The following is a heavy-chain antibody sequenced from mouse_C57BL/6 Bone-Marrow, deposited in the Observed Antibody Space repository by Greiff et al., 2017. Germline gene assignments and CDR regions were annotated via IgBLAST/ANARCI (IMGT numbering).Heavy chain of an antibody. Sequence: QVQLQQSGAELVRPGSSVKLSCKASGYTFTSYWMHWVKQRPIQGLEWIGNIDPSDSETHYNQKLKDKATLTVDKSSSTAYMQLSSLTSEDSAVYYCARGDYYGSSYGSWIAYWGQGTLVTVSA. D-gene: IGHD1-1*01. V-gene: IGHV1-52*01. J-gene: IGHJ3*01. CDR2: IDPSDSET. CDR1: GYTFTSYW. CDR3: ARGDYYGSSYGSWIAY.